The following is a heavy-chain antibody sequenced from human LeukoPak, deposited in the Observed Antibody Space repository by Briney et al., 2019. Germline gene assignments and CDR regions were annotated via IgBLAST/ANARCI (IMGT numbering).Heavy chain of an antibody. CDR1: GLTFSDYY. Sequence: GGSLRLSRAASGLTFSDYYMSWIRQAPGKELEWLSYINIGGTNTHYADSVKGRFTISRDNAKKSLYLEMTNLRAEDTAVYYCATDGAGFDTWGQGVLVTVSS. J-gene: IGHJ5*02. CDR3: ATDGAGFDT. V-gene: IGHV3-11*01. CDR2: INIGGTNT.